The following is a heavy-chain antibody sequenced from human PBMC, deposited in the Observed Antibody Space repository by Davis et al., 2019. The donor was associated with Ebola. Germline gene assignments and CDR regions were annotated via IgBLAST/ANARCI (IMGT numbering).Heavy chain of an antibody. V-gene: IGHV3-23*01. J-gene: IGHJ4*02. Sequence: PGGSLRLSCAASGFTFSSSGMSWVRQAPGKGLEWVSSIGGSASSTYYADSVKGRFTISRDNSKNTLYLQMNSLRADDTAVYYCARHDYGDSHFDYWGQGTLVTVSS. CDR3: ARHDYGDSHFDY. CDR2: IGGSASST. D-gene: IGHD4-17*01. CDR1: GFTFSSSG.